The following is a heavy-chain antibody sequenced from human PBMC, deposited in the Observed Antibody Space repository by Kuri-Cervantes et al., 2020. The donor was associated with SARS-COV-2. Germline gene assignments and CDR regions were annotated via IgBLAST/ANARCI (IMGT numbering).Heavy chain of an antibody. CDR1: GCSISSYY. CDR3: ARERRMLYGYRCSYFDY. J-gene: IGHJ4*02. CDR2: IYYSGST. Sequence: ESLKISCTVSGCSISSYYWSWIRQPPGKGLEWSGYIYYSGSTNYNPSLKSRVTITVATSKKQFSLKLSSVTAADTAVYYCARERRMLYGYRCSYFDYWGQGTLVTVSS. D-gene: IGHD2-8*01. V-gene: IGHV4-59*01.